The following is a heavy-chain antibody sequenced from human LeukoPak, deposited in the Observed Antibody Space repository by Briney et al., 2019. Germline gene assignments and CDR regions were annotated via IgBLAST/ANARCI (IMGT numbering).Heavy chain of an antibody. D-gene: IGHD6-19*01. CDR1: GGSFSGYY. Sequence: SETLSLTCAVYGGSFSGYYWSWIRQPPGKGLEWIGEINHSGSPNYNPSLKSRVTISVDTSKNQFSLKLSSVTAADTAVYYCARRVPGYSSGWYDGYWGQGTLVTVSS. V-gene: IGHV4-34*01. CDR3: ARRVPGYSSGWYDGY. CDR2: INHSGSP. J-gene: IGHJ4*02.